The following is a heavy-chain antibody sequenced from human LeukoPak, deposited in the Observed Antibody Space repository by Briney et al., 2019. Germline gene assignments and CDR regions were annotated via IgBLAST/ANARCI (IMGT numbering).Heavy chain of an antibody. Sequence: ASDTLSLTCAVSGYSISSDNWWGWIRQPPGKGLEWIGYIYYSGSVFYNPSLKSRVTISVDTSKDQFSLKLSSVTAADTAVYYCARVPYYYDSSGYYYIWFDPWGQGTLVTVSS. CDR3: ARVPYYYDSSGYYYIWFDP. J-gene: IGHJ5*02. CDR1: GYSISSDNW. CDR2: IYYSGSV. V-gene: IGHV4-28*05. D-gene: IGHD3-22*01.